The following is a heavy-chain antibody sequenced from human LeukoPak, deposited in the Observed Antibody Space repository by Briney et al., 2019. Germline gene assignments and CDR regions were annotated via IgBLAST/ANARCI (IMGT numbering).Heavy chain of an antibody. D-gene: IGHD5-12*01. Sequence: SETLSLTCAVYGGSFSGYYWSWIRPPPGKGLEWIGEINHSGSTNYNPSLKGRVTIPVETSKNQFSFKLSAWTAADTAVYSFPRPYSGYDWGQGTLVTVSS. CDR3: PRPYSGYD. CDR2: INHSGST. CDR1: GGSFSGYY. V-gene: IGHV4-34*01. J-gene: IGHJ4*02.